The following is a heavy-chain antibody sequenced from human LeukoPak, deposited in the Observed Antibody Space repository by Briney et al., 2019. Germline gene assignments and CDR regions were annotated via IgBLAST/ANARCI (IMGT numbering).Heavy chain of an antibody. Sequence: PSETLSLTCTVSVGSITSYYWRSIRQPPGKGLEWIGYIYYPGSTHYNPSLKSRVTISFDTSNNQFSLKLSSVTAADTAGYYCASLSYSGSFELADWGQGTLVTVSS. J-gene: IGHJ4*02. V-gene: IGHV4-59*01. D-gene: IGHD6-13*01. CDR1: VGSITSYY. CDR2: IYYPGST. CDR3: ASLSYSGSFELAD.